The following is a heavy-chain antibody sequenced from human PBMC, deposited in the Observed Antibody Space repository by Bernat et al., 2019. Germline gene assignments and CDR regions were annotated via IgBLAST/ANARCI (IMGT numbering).Heavy chain of an antibody. CDR1: GFTFSSYW. CDR3: ARDKQLVANSWFDP. CDR2: ISSDGGTT. V-gene: IGHV3-74*03. J-gene: IGHJ5*02. D-gene: IGHD6-19*01. Sequence: EEQLVESGGGLVQPGGSLRLSCAASGFTFSSYWMHWVRQAPGKGLVWVSRISSDGGTTTYADSVKGRFTISRDNAKNTLYLQMNSLRAEDTAVYYCARDKQLVANSWFDPWGQGTLVTVSS.